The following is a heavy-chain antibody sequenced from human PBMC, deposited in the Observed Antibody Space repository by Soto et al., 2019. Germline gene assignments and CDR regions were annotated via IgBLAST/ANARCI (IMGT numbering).Heavy chain of an antibody. CDR2: IRNKANNYAT. CDR3: TASVYDTFLDY. V-gene: IGHV3-73*02. CDR1: GFTFSGSA. D-gene: IGHD5-12*01. J-gene: IGHJ4*02. Sequence: EVQLVESGGGLVQPGGSLTLSCAASGFTFSGSAMHWVRQASGKGLEWVGRIRNKANNYATAYGASVKGRFTISRDESKNTAYLQMNSLKNEDTAVYYCTASVYDTFLDYWAQGSLVTVSS.